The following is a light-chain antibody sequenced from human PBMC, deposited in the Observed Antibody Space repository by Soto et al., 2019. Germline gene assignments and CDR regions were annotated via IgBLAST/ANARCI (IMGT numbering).Light chain of an antibody. J-gene: IGLJ1*01. CDR2: EGS. CDR3: CSYAGSSTSYV. V-gene: IGLV2-23*01. CDR1: SSDVGSYNL. Sequence: QSVLTQPASVSGSPGQSITISFTGTSSDVGSYNLVSWYQQHPGKAPKLMIYEGSKRPSGVSNRFSGSKSGNTASLTISGLQAEDEADYYCCSYAGSSTSYVCGTGTKVTVL.